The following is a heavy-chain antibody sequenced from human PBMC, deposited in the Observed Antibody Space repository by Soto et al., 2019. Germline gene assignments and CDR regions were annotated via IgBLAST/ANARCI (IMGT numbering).Heavy chain of an antibody. J-gene: IGHJ6*02. V-gene: IGHV3-9*01. CDR3: AKSMGGTANGMGV. Sequence: EVQLVESGGGLVQPGRSLRLSCAASGLSFDDYAMHWVRQVPGKGLEWVSGISWNGGSISYADSVKGRFSISRDNAKNSLYLQMNSLRVEDTALYYCAKSMGGTANGMGVWGQGTTVTVSS. D-gene: IGHD2-21*02. CDR1: GLSFDDYA. CDR2: ISWNGGSI.